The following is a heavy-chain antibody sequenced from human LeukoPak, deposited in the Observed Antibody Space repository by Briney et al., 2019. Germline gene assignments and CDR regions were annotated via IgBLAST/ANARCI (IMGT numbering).Heavy chain of an antibody. V-gene: IGHV3-23*01. J-gene: IGHJ4*02. CDR2: ISGSGGST. Sequence: GGSLRLSCAASGFTFSSYAMSWVRRAPGKGLEWVSAISGSGGSTYYADSVKGRFTISRDNSKNTLYLQMNSLRAEDTAVYYCATSYGSGVLGYWGQGTLVTVSS. CDR3: ATSYGSGVLGY. D-gene: IGHD3-10*01. CDR1: GFTFSSYA.